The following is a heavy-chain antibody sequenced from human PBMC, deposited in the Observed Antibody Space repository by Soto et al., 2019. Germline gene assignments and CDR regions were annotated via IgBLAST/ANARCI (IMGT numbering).Heavy chain of an antibody. D-gene: IGHD1-7*01. CDR1: GGSFSGYY. V-gene: IGHV4-34*01. J-gene: IGHJ6*03. CDR3: ARGGRNYRCYYYYYMDV. CDR2: INHSGST. Sequence: PSETLSLTCAVYGGSFSGYYWSWIRQPPGKGLEWIEEINHSGSTNYNPSLKSRVTISVDTSKNQFSLKLSSVTAADTAVYYCARGGRNYRCYYYYYMDVWGKGTTVT.